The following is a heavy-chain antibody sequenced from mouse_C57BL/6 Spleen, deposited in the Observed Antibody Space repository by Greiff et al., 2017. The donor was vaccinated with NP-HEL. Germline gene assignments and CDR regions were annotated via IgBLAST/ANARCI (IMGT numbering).Heavy chain of an antibody. V-gene: IGHV3-6*01. CDR1: GYSITSGYY. D-gene: IGHD2-1*01. Sequence: EVKLEESGPGLVKPSQSLSLTCSVTGYSITSGYYWNWIRQFPGNKLEWMGYISYDGSNNYNPSLKNRISITRDTSKNQFFLKLNSVTTEDTATYYCARAGIYYGNYFDYWGQGTTLTVSS. J-gene: IGHJ2*01. CDR3: ARAGIYYGNYFDY. CDR2: ISYDGSN.